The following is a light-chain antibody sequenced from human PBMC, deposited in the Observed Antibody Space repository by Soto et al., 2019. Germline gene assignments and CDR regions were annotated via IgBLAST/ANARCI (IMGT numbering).Light chain of an antibody. Sequence: QSVLAQPPSVSGSPGQAVTISCTGTSSDVGSYNRVSWYQQPPGTAPKLMIYEVTNRPSGVPDRFSGSKSGNTASLTISGLQAEDEADYYCSSYTSSDTYVFGTGTKVNVL. J-gene: IGLJ1*01. CDR3: SSYTSSDTYV. CDR2: EVT. CDR1: SSDVGSYNR. V-gene: IGLV2-18*02.